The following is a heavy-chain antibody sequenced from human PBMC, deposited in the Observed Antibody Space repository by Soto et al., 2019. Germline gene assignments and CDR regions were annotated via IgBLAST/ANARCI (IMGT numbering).Heavy chain of an antibody. V-gene: IGHV1-69*12. J-gene: IGHJ6*02. CDR2: IIPIFGTA. CDR1: GGTFSSYA. CDR3: AGELYVPHTRCGMDV. D-gene: IGHD3-16*01. Sequence: QVQLVQSGAEVKKPGSSVKVSCKASGGTFSSYAISWVRQAPGQGLEWMGGIIPIFGTANYAQKFQGRVTITADECTSTAYMGLSSLRSEETAVYYCAGELYVPHTRCGMDVWGQGTTVTVSS.